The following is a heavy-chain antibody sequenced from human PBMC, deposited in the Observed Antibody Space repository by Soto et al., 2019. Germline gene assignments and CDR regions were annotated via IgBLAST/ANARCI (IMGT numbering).Heavy chain of an antibody. V-gene: IGHV1-69*01. CDR1: GDTFKNCV. D-gene: IGHD3-10*01. CDR2: IIPLFGTT. CDR3: ASELGFGKLSVF. J-gene: IGHJ6*02. Sequence: QVQVVQSGVEVRRPGSSVKVSCKASGDTFKNCVISWVRQAPGQGLEWMGGIIPLFGTTDFAQRFQGRLTITTYESTNTAYMELSRMRSEDTATYYCASELGFGKLSVFWGQGTTVIVSS.